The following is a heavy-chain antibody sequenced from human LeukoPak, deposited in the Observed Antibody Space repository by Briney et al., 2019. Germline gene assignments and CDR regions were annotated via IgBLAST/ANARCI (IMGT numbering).Heavy chain of an antibody. CDR3: ARQTGSGLFILP. CDR2: IYYSGNT. D-gene: IGHD3/OR15-3a*01. J-gene: IGHJ4*02. V-gene: IGHV4-39*01. CDR1: GYSISSSNSY. Sequence: SETLSLTCTVSGYSISSSNSYWGWIRQPPGKGLEWIGSIYYSGNTYYNASLKSQVSISIDTSKNQFSLKLTSVTAADTAVYYCARQTGSGLFILPGGQGTLVTVSS.